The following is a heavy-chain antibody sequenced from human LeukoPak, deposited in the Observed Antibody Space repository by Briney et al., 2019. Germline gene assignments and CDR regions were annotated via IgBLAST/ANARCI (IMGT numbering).Heavy chain of an antibody. CDR3: ARDPDTAMGGAAFDI. CDR2: IIPIFGTA. V-gene: IGHV1-69*13. D-gene: IGHD5-18*01. CDR1: GGTFSSYA. J-gene: IGHJ3*02. Sequence: ASVKVSCKASGGTFSSYAISWVRQAPGRALEWMGGIIPIFGTANYAQKFQGRVAITADESTSTAYMELSSLRSEDTAVYYCARDPDTAMGGAAFDIWGQGTMVTVSS.